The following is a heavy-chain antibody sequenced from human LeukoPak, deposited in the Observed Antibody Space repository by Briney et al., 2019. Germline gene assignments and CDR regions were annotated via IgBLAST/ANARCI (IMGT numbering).Heavy chain of an antibody. V-gene: IGHV1-2*02. J-gene: IGHJ4*02. CDR2: INPNSGGT. CDR3: ARSVHIVVVTAIGY. D-gene: IGHD2-21*02. Sequence: GASVKVSCKASGYTFTGYYMHWVRQARGQGLEWMGWINPNSGGTNYAQKFQGRVTMTRDTSISTAYMELSRLRSDDTAVYYCARSVHIVVVTAIGYWGQGTLVTVSS. CDR1: GYTFTGYY.